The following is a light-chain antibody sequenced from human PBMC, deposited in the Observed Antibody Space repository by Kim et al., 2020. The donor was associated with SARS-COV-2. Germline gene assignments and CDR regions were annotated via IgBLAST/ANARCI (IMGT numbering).Light chain of an antibody. J-gene: IGKJ1*01. Sequence: SPGERATLSCRASQNSKNKLVWYQQKPGQPPRLLIYDATTRATGIPARFIGSGSETDFTLTISSLQSEDFAVYFCQQSYNWPPLTFGQGTKVDIK. CDR1: QNSKNK. CDR3: QQSYNWPPLT. CDR2: DAT. V-gene: IGKV3-15*01.